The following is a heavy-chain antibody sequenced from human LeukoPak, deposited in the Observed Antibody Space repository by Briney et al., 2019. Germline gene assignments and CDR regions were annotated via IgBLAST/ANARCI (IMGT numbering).Heavy chain of an antibody. CDR1: GYSGSSDRAA. V-gene: IGHV6-1*01. CDR2: TYYRSRWFN. CDR3: AREPDIHGMDV. J-gene: IGHJ6*02. Sequence: SQTLSLTGASSGYSGSSDRAAWNWIRQSPSRILEWLGRTYYRSRWFNDHAVSVKGRIPFNTDTSKNQFSLHLNSVSPEDTAVYYCAREPDIHGMDVWGQGTTVSVSS.